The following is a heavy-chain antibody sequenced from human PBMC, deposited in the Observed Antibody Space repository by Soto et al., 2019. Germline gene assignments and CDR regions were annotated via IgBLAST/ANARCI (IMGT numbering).Heavy chain of an antibody. V-gene: IGHV2-70*01. CDR3: ARMNRWFGEQAFDI. CDR1: GFSLSTSGMC. D-gene: IGHD3-10*01. Sequence: ESGPTLVNPTQTLTLTCTFSGFSLSTSGMCVSWIRQPPGKALEWPALIDWDDDKYYSTSLKTRLTLSKDTSKNQVVLTMTNMDPVDTATYYCARMNRWFGEQAFDIWGQGTMVTVSS. CDR2: IDWDDDK. J-gene: IGHJ3*02.